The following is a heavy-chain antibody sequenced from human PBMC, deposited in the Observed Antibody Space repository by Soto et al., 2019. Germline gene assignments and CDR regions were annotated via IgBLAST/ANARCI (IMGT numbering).Heavy chain of an antibody. CDR2: ISYDGSNK. D-gene: IGHD5-12*01. Sequence: HPGGSLRLSCAASGFTFSSYAMHWVRQAPGKGLEWVAVISYDGSNKYYADYVKGRFTISRDNSKNTLYLQMNSLRAEDTVVYYCAREWSTGWLQGGYFDYWGQGTLVTVSS. CDR3: AREWSTGWLQGGYFDY. V-gene: IGHV3-30-3*01. CDR1: GFTFSSYA. J-gene: IGHJ4*02.